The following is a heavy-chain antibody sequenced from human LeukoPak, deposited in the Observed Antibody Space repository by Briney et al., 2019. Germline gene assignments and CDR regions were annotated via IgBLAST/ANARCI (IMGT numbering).Heavy chain of an antibody. CDR2: ISGSGTIT. Sequence: PGRSLRLSCTASGFTFSNYGMSWVRQAPGKGLDWVSAISGSGTITYYADSVKGRFTISRDNSKNTLYLQMNSLRADDTAVYYCAKNLTVAGTLFDYWGQGTLVTVSS. CDR3: AKNLTVAGTLFDY. D-gene: IGHD6-19*01. CDR1: GFTFSNYG. J-gene: IGHJ4*02. V-gene: IGHV3-23*01.